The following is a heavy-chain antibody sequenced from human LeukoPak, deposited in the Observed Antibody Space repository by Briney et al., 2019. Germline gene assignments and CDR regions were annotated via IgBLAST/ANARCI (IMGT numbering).Heavy chain of an antibody. CDR1: GFTFSSYS. Sequence: GGSLRLSCAASGFTFSSYSMNWVRQAPGKGLEWVSYISSSSSTIYYADSVKGRFTISRDNAKNSLYLQMNSLRAEDTAVYYCARDAHDSSAYQYFDLWGRGTLVTVSS. J-gene: IGHJ2*01. V-gene: IGHV3-48*04. CDR3: ARDAHDSSAYQYFDL. D-gene: IGHD3-22*01. CDR2: ISSSSSTI.